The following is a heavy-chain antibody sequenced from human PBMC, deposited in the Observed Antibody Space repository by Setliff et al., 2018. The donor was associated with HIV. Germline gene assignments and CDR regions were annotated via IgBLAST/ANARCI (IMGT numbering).Heavy chain of an antibody. J-gene: IGHJ6*02. CDR1: GYSFTSHW. D-gene: IGHD2-2*01. Sequence: ASVKVSCKASGYSFTSHWMHWVRQAPGQGLEWMGMINPSGGDTRYAQKFYGRVTLNTDASTSTCSMELRSLKSEDTAVYFCVRDSYVNYWSSHYNGMDAWGQGTPVTVSS. CDR2: INPSGGDT. V-gene: IGHV1-46*01. CDR3: VRDSYVNYWSSHYNGMDA.